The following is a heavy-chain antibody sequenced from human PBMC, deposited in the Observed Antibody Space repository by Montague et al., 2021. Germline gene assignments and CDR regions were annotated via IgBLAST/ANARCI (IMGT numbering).Heavy chain of an antibody. CDR2: TGSTSGYT. V-gene: IGHV3-21*04. CDR3: ARASRRKGMDD. CDR1: GFTFSNYG. J-gene: IGHJ6*02. Sequence: SLRLSCAASGFTFSNYGMNWVRQAPGKGLEWVSCTGSTSGYTSYADSVKGRFTISRDNAKNSLYLQMSSLRAEDTAVYYCARASRRKGMDDWGQGTTVTVSS.